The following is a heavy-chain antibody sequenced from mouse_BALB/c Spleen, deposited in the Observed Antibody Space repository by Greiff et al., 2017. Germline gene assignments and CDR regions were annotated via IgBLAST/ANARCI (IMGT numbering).Heavy chain of an antibody. V-gene: IGHV5-6-5*01. D-gene: IGHD2-4*01. CDR3: AREGYDYDDEGYAMDY. Sequence: EVKLVESGGGLVKPGGSLKLSCAASGFTFSSYAMSWVRQTPEKRLEWVASISSGGSTYYPDSVKGRFTISRDNARNILYLQMSSLRSEDTAMYYCAREGYDYDDEGYAMDYWGQGTSVTVSS. J-gene: IGHJ4*01. CDR1: GFTFSSYA. CDR2: ISSGGST.